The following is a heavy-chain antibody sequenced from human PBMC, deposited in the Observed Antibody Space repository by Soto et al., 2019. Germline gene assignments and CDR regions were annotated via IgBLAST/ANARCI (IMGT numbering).Heavy chain of an antibody. CDR1: GGTFSSYT. V-gene: IGHV1-69*08. J-gene: IGHJ3*02. CDR2: IIPILGTA. D-gene: IGHD6-19*01. CDR3: PSLAVADVDFDI. Sequence: QVQLVQSGAEVKKPGSSVKVSCKASGGTFSSYTISWVRQAPGQGLEWMGRIIPILGTANYAQKFQGRVTITADKSTSTAYMELSSLRSEDTAVSYWPSLAVADVDFDIWGQGTMVTVSS.